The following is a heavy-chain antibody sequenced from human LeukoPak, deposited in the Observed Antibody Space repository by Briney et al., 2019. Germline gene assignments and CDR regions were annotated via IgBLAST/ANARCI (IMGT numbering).Heavy chain of an antibody. CDR3: AKYWGAYGDYRGRYMDV. Sequence: GSLRLSCAASGFTFSSYVMSWVRQAPGKGLEWVSVISGSGGSTYYGDSVKGRFTISRDNSKNTLYLQMNSLRAEDTAVYYCAKYWGAYGDYRGRYMDVWGKGTTVTVSS. D-gene: IGHD4-17*01. J-gene: IGHJ6*03. V-gene: IGHV3-23*01. CDR2: ISGSGGST. CDR1: GFTFSSYV.